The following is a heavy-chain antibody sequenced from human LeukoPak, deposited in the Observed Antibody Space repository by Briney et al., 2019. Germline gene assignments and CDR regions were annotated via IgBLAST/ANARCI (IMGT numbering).Heavy chain of an antibody. J-gene: IGHJ4*02. D-gene: IGHD2-15*01. CDR2: ISYDGSNK. CDR1: GFTFNSYA. V-gene: IGHV3-30-3*01. CDR3: ARDGGVAATIDY. Sequence: GGSPRLSCAPSGFTFNSYAMHWVRQAPGKGLEWVAVISYDGSNKYYTDSVKGRFTISRDNSKNTLYLQMNSLRAEDTALYYCARDGGVAATIDYWGQGILVTVSS.